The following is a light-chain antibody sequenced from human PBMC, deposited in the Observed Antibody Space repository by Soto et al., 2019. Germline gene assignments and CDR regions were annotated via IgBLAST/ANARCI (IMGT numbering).Light chain of an antibody. V-gene: IGKV1-5*03. CDR1: QSISSW. J-gene: IGKJ4*01. CDR3: QQYHTWPIT. CDR2: KAS. Sequence: DIQMTQSPSILSASVGDRVTITCRASQSISSWLAWYQQKPGKAPNLLIHKASHLESGVPSRFSGSGSGTEFTLTISSLQSEDCAIYYCQQYHTWPITFGGGTKVDIK.